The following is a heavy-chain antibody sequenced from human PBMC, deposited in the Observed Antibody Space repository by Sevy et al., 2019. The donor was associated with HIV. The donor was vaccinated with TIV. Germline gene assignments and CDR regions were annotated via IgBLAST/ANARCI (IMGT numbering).Heavy chain of an antibody. V-gene: IGHV3-7*01. J-gene: IGHJ4*02. D-gene: IGHD3-3*01. CDR3: AREVGGFNWRPYYFDS. CDR2: IKQDQSEK. Sequence: GGSLRLSCETSGFIFTDYWMSWVRQIPGKGLEWVATIKQDQSEKYYVDSVKGRFAISRDSAKKSVSLQMNGLRAEDTALYFCAREVGGFNWRPYYFDSWGQGTLVTVPS. CDR1: GFIFTDYW.